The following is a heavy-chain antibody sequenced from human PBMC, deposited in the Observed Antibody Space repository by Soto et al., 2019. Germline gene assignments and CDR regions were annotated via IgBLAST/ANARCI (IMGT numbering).Heavy chain of an antibody. J-gene: IGHJ6*02. CDR3: ATDELRGYYPGSLSYYYYVMDV. V-gene: IGHV6-1*01. CDR1: GDSVSSNSAA. D-gene: IGHD3-22*01. CDR2: TYYRSKWYN. Sequence: SQTLSLTCAISGDSVSSNSAAWNWIRQSPSRGLEWLGRTYYRSKWYNDYAVSVKSRITINPDTSKNQFSLQLNSVTPEDTAVYYCATDELRGYYPGSLSYYYYVMDVLGQGTTLTV.